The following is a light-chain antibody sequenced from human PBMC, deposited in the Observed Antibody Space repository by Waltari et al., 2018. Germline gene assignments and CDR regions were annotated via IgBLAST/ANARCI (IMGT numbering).Light chain of an antibody. J-gene: IGKJ2*01. CDR1: QRVSSIY. V-gene: IGKV3-20*01. CDR3: QQYYSSPMYT. CDR2: GAS. Sequence: EIVLTQSPGTLSLSPGERATLSCRASQRVSSIYLAWYQQKPGQAPRLLIYGASSRSTGSPYRFSVGGSGTDFTLTISRLEPEDFAVYYCQQYYSSPMYTFGQGTKLEIK.